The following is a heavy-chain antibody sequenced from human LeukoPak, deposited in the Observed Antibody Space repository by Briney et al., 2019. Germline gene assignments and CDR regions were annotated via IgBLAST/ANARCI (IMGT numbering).Heavy chain of an antibody. J-gene: IGHJ6*03. CDR2: INNSGRN. Sequence: PSETLSLTCAVYGGSFSGYYWSWIRQPPGKGREWIGQINNSGRNNYKPALKRRVNISVETSKKKFTLKRNSIAAADTAVYYCARAARGRGVAPASTSRFYSYYYMDVWGKGTTVTVSS. CDR1: GGSFSGYY. D-gene: IGHD2-2*01. CDR3: ARAARGRGVAPASTSRFYSYYYMDV. V-gene: IGHV4-34*01.